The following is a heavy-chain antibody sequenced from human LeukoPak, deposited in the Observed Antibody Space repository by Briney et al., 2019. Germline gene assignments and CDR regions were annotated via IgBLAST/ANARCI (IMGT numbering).Heavy chain of an antibody. CDR3: AHLYSSGWYYFDY. CDR2: IRYDGSNK. J-gene: IGHJ4*02. V-gene: IGHV3-30*02. Sequence: PGGSLRLSCAASGFTFSSYGMHWVRQAPGKGLEWVTFIRYDGSNKYYADSVKGRFTISRDNSKNTLYLQMNSLRAEDTAVYYCAHLYSSGWYYFDYWGQGTLVTVSS. D-gene: IGHD6-19*01. CDR1: GFTFSSYG.